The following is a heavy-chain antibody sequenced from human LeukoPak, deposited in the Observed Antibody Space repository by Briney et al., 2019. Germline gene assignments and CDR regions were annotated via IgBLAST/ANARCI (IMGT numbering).Heavy chain of an antibody. V-gene: IGHV4-30-2*01. Sequence: SQTLSLTCAVSGGSISRGGYSWSWIRQPPGKGLEWIGYIYHSGSTYYNPSLKSRVTISVDRSKNQFSLKLSSVTAADTAVYYCAREAGRAFDIWGQGTMVTVSS. J-gene: IGHJ3*02. CDR2: IYHSGST. CDR3: AREAGRAFDI. CDR1: GGSISRGGYS.